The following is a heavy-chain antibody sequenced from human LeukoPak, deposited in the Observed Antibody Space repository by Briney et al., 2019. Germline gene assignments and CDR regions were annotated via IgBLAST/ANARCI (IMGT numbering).Heavy chain of an antibody. J-gene: IGHJ1*01. CDR1: GFTFSSYW. CDR3: ARAPSEIGGYYPEYFRH. V-gene: IGHV3-74*01. Sequence: GGSLRLSCGASGFTFSSYWMPWARQAPGKGLVWVSRIKSDGSTNYADSVKGRLTISRDNAKSTVSLQMNSLRAEDTGVYYCARAPSEIGGYYPEYFRHWGQGTLVTVSS. D-gene: IGHD3-22*01. CDR2: IKSDGST.